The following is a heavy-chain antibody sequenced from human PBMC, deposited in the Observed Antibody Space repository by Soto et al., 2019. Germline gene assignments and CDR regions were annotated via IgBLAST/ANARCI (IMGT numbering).Heavy chain of an antibody. CDR1: GYTFTNYW. D-gene: IGHD4-4*01. CDR2: IYPHDSDT. J-gene: IGHJ5*02. V-gene: IGHV5-51*01. CDR3: VRRQFYLQWGNWFDP. Sequence: GESLKISCKGSGYTFTNYWIGWVRQMPGKGLEWMGIIYPHDSDTRYSPSFQGQVTISADKSISTTYLQWSSLKASDTAMYYCVRRQFYLQWGNWFDPWGQGTLVTVSS.